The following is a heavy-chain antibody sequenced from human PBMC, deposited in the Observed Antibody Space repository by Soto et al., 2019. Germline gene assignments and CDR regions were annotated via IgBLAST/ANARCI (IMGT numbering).Heavy chain of an antibody. CDR3: ARPPQGADSSGYYAYFDY. D-gene: IGHD3-22*01. Sequence: SVKVSCKASGGTFSIYAISCVRQSPLQGRGWMGGIIPIFGTANYAQKFQGRVTITADESTSTAYMELSSLRSEDTAVYYCARPPQGADSSGYYAYFDYWGRGTLVTVSS. CDR2: IIPIFGTA. V-gene: IGHV1-69*13. CDR1: GGTFSIYA. J-gene: IGHJ4*02.